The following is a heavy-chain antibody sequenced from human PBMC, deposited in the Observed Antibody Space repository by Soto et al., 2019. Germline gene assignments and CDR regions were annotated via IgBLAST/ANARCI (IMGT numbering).Heavy chain of an antibody. CDR2: IVVGSGNT. CDR1: GFTFTSSA. J-gene: IGHJ5*02. CDR3: AGDPDSHYNDSHAYSYP. Sequence: GASVKVSCKASGFTFTSSAVQWVRQARGQRLEWIGWIVVGSGNTNYAQKFQERVTITRDMSTSTAYMELTRLRSDDTAVYYCAGDPDSHYNDSHAYSYPWGQGTLVTVSS. V-gene: IGHV1-58*01. D-gene: IGHD3-22*01.